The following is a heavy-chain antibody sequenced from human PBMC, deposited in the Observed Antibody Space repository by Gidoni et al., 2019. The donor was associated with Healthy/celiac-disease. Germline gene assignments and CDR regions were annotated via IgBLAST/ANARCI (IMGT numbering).Heavy chain of an antibody. Sequence: EVQLLESGGGLVQPGGSLRLSCAASGFTFRRNAMSWVRQAPGKGLELVSDISGSGGSTYYADSVKGRFTISRDNSKNTLYLQMNSLRAEDTAVYYCAKDQNWGVLDYFDYWGQGTLVTVSS. V-gene: IGHV3-23*01. CDR3: AKDQNWGVLDYFDY. CDR1: GFTFRRNA. J-gene: IGHJ4*02. CDR2: ISGSGGST. D-gene: IGHD7-27*01.